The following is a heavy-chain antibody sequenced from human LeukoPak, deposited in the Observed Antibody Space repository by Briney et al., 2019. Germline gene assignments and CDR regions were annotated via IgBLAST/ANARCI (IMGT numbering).Heavy chain of an antibody. D-gene: IGHD2-21*02. V-gene: IGHV1-2*02. CDR3: AGGFDEYCGGDCYPWYFDY. J-gene: IGHJ4*02. CDR2: INPNSGGT. Sequence: ASVKVSCKASGYTFTGYYLRWVRQAPGQGPEWMGWINPNSGGTNYAQKFQGRVTMTRGTSSSTAYMELSRLRSDDTAVYYCAGGFDEYCGGDCYPWYFDYWGQGTLVTVSS. CDR1: GYTFTGYY.